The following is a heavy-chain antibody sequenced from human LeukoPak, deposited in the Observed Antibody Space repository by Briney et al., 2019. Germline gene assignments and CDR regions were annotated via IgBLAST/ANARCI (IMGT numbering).Heavy chain of an antibody. Sequence: PSETLSLTCPVFGGSISNYYYWTWIRQPPGKGLEWIGYVYYTGSTNFNPSLKSRVTMSLDTSRNQFSLKLTSLTAADTAVYYCARGAMATTPFFDYWGQGTLVTVSS. V-gene: IGHV4-59*01. J-gene: IGHJ4*02. CDR2: VYYTGST. D-gene: IGHD5-24*01. CDR1: GGSISNYY. CDR3: ARGAMATTPFFDY.